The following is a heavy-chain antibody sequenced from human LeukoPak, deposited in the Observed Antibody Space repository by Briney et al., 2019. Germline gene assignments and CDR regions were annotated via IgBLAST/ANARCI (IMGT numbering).Heavy chain of an antibody. D-gene: IGHD2-2*01. Sequence: PGGSLRLSCAASGFTFSSYSMNWVRQAPGKGLDWVSSISSSSSYIYYADSVKGRFTISRDNAKNSLYLQMNSLRAEDTAVYYCARDYGVPAASSYYYYMDVWGKGTTVTVSS. J-gene: IGHJ6*03. V-gene: IGHV3-21*01. CDR1: GFTFSSYS. CDR2: ISSSSSYI. CDR3: ARDYGVPAASSYYYYMDV.